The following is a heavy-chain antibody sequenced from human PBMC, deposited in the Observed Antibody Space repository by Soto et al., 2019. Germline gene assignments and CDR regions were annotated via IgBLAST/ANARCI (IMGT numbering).Heavy chain of an antibody. Sequence: QVQLVQSGAEVRKPGSSVKVSCKASEAPSRSYTIRWVRQVPGQGLEWMGRIIPILGIANYAQKFQGRVTITADKSTSTAYMELSSLRSEDTAVYYCARVRSSSWIDYWGQGTLVTVSS. V-gene: IGHV1-69*02. CDR1: EAPSRSYT. D-gene: IGHD6-13*01. CDR3: ARVRSSSWIDY. CDR2: IIPILGIA. J-gene: IGHJ4*02.